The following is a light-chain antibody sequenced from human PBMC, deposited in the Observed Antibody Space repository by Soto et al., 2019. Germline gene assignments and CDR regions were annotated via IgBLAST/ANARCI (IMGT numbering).Light chain of an antibody. J-gene: IGKJ1*01. CDR3: HQYNGWPRA. V-gene: IGKV3-15*01. CDR2: GTS. Sequence: EIVMTQSPVTLYVSPGERATLSCRASQNISRSLAWYQQKPGQGPRLLIYGTSTRAGGVPARFSGGVSGTEFTLTITSQQSEDFAVYYCHQYNGWPRAFGQGTKVAI. CDR1: QNISRS.